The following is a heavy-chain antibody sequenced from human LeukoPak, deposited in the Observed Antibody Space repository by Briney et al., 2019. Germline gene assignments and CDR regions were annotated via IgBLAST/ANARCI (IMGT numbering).Heavy chain of an antibody. Sequence: GGSLRLSCAASGFTFSTYSMNWVRQAPGKGLEWVSAISGRSDYIYYADSVRGRFTISRDSAKNSLYLQMNSLRAEDTAVYYCARELWLKVFDIWGQGTMVTVSS. CDR3: ARELWLKVFDI. CDR1: GFTFSTYS. CDR2: ISGRSDYI. J-gene: IGHJ3*02. D-gene: IGHD5-12*01. V-gene: IGHV3-21*01.